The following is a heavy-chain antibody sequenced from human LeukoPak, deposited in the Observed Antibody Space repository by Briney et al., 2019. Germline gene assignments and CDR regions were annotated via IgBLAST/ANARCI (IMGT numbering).Heavy chain of an antibody. D-gene: IGHD2-21*01. CDR1: GCSISSGGYY. V-gene: IGHV4-61*08. CDR3: ARRRHTGLFDY. CDR2: IYYSGST. J-gene: IGHJ4*02. Sequence: SETLSLTCTVSGCSISSGGYYWSWIRQHPGKGLEWIGYIYYSGSTNYNPSLKSRVTISVDTSKNQFSLKLSSVTAADTAVYYCARRRHTGLFDYWGQGTLVTVSS.